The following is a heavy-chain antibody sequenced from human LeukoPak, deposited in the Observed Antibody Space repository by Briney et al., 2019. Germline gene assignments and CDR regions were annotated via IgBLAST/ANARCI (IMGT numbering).Heavy chain of an antibody. CDR1: GFTFSSYG. CDR2: ISYDGSNK. Sequence: GGSLRLSCAASGFTFSSYGMHWVRQAPGKGLEWVAVISYDGSNKYYADSVKGRFTISRDNSKNTLYLQMNSLRAEDTAVYYFAKPGDWLPQEYYFDYWGQGTLVTVSS. D-gene: IGHD3-9*01. V-gene: IGHV3-30*18. J-gene: IGHJ4*02. CDR3: AKPGDWLPQEYYFDY.